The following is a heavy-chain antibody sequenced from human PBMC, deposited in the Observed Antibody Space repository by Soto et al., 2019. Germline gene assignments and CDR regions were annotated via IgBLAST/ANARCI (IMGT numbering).Heavy chain of an antibody. J-gene: IGHJ4*02. CDR3: ARARGIVVVPAAIDY. D-gene: IGHD2-2*01. Sequence: VASVKVSCKASGYTFTSYGISWVRQAPGQGLEWMGWISAYNGNTNYAQKLQGRVTMTTDTSTSTAYMELRSLRSDDTAVYYCARARGIVVVPAAIDYWGQGTLVTVSS. CDR1: GYTFTSYG. CDR2: ISAYNGNT. V-gene: IGHV1-18*04.